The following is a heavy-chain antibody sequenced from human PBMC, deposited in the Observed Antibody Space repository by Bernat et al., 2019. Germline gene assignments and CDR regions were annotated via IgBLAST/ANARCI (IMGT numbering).Heavy chain of an antibody. CDR3: AIKGGKRGLARGMDV. CDR2: VNPNSGGA. Sequence: QVQLVQSGAEVKNPGASVKVSCKASGYTFTDYYVHWVRQAPGQGLEWMGWVNPNSGGANYAQNFQGWVTMTRVTSISAAYMELSRLRSEDTAVYYCAIKGGKRGLARGMDVWGQGTTVTVSS. J-gene: IGHJ6*02. CDR1: GYTFTDYY. D-gene: IGHD3-16*01. V-gene: IGHV1-2*04.